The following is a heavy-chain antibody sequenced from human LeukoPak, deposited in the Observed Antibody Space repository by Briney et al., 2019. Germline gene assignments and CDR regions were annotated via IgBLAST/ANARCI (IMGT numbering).Heavy chain of an antibody. CDR1: GYSFTSYW. CDR2: IDPSDSYN. D-gene: IGHD3-22*01. J-gene: IGHJ3*02. Sequence: KNGESPKISCKGSGYSFTSYWISWVRQMPGKGLEWMVRIDPSDSYNNYSPSFQGHVTISADKSISTAYLQWSSLKASDTAMYYCAAYYYDSSGYYTYDAFDIWGQGTMVTVSS. CDR3: AAYYYDSSGYYTYDAFDI. V-gene: IGHV5-10-1*01.